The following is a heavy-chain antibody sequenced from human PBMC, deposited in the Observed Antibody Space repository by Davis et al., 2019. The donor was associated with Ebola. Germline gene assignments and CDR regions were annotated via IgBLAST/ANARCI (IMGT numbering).Heavy chain of an antibody. CDR2: IIPIFGTA. CDR1: GYTFTSYG. Sequence: SVKVSCKASGYTFTSYGISWVRQAPGQGLEWMGRIIPIFGTANYAQKFQGRVTITADESTSTAYMELSSLRSEDTAVYYCARGTVTTFSLGNWFDPWGQGTLVTVSS. CDR3: ARGTVTTFSLGNWFDP. J-gene: IGHJ5*02. V-gene: IGHV1-69*13. D-gene: IGHD4-11*01.